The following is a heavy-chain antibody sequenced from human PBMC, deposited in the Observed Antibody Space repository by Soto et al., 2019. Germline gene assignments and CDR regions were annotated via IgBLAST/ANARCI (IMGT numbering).Heavy chain of an antibody. J-gene: IGHJ6*03. D-gene: IGHD2-15*01. CDR3: AGGYCSGGSCPARDYYMDV. CDR2: ISPNSGST. Sequence: EASVKVSCKASGYTFTSYGISWVRQAPGQGLEWMGIISPNSGSTSYAQKLQGRVTMTRDTSTGTVYMELSSLRSEDTAVYYCAGGYCSGGSCPARDYYMDVWGKGTTVTVSS. V-gene: IGHV1-18*01. CDR1: GYTFTSYG.